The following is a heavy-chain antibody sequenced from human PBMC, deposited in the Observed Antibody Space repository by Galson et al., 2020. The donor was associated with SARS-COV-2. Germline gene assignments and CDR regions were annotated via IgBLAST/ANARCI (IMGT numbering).Heavy chain of an antibody. D-gene: IGHD5-12*01. Sequence: SETLSLTCTVSGGPISSYYWSWIRQPPGKGLEWIGHIYYSGSTNYNPSLKSRVTISVDTSKNQFSLKLSSVTAADTTVYYCARGRDIVATRKNYYFDYWGQGTLVTVSS. CDR3: ARGRDIVATRKNYYFDY. J-gene: IGHJ4*02. CDR1: GGPISSYY. V-gene: IGHV4-59*01. CDR2: IYYSGST.